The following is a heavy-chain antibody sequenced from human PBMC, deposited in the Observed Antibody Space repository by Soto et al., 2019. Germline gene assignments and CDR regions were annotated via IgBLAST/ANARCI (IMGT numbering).Heavy chain of an antibody. J-gene: IGHJ4*02. CDR3: ARGVRGYSYGYYFDY. D-gene: IGHD5-18*01. CDR2: IIPIFGTA. Sequence: SVKVSCKASGGTFSSYATSWVRQAPGQGLEWMGGIIPIFGTANYAQKFQGRVTITADESTSTAYMELSSLRSEDTAVYYCARGVRGYSYGYYFDYWGQGTLVTVSS. V-gene: IGHV1-69*13. CDR1: GGTFSSYA.